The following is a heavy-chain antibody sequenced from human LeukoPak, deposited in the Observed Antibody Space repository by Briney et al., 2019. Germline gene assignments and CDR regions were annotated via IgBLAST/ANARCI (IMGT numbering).Heavy chain of an antibody. J-gene: IGHJ5*02. D-gene: IGHD6-13*01. CDR2: IYYSGST. V-gene: IGHV4-31*03. CDR1: GGSISSGGYY. Sequence: SQTLSLTCTVSGGSISSGGYYWSWIRQHPGKGLEWIGYIYYSGSTYYNPSLKSRVTISVDTSKNQFSLKLSSVTAADTAVYYCARADSSSWHSDWFDPWGQGTLVTVSS. CDR3: ARADSSSWHSDWFDP.